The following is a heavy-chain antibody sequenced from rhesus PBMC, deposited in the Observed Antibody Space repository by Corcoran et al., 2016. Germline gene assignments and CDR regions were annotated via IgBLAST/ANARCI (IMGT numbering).Heavy chain of an antibody. CDR3: ARLLWSNYYVDY. CDR2: IYGGSGRT. CDR1: GYSISRGYG. Sequence: QVQLQESGPGLVKPSETLSLTCAVSGYSISRGYGWGWIRQPPGKGLEWIGQIYGGSGRTYYNPSLNSRVTVSKDTSKNQFSLKLSSVIAADTAVYYCARLLWSNYYVDYWGQGVLVTVSS. J-gene: IGHJ4*01. D-gene: IGHD4-23*01. V-gene: IGHV4-127*01.